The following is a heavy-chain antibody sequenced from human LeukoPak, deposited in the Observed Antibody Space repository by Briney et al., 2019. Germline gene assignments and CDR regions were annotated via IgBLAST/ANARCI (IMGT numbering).Heavy chain of an antibody. J-gene: IGHJ4*02. CDR1: GFTFSNFA. Sequence: GGSLRLSCAASGFTFSNFAMSWVRQAPGKGLEWVSGINGRGGSTYYADSVKGRFTISRDNSKNTLYLQMNSLKTEDTAVYYCVRHAASGGSGVDHWGQGTLVTVSS. CDR3: VRHAASGGSGVDH. CDR2: INGRGGST. V-gene: IGHV3-23*01. D-gene: IGHD3-10*01.